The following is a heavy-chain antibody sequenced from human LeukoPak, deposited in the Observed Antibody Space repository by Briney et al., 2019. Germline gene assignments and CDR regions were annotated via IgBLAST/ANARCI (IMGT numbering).Heavy chain of an antibody. CDR3: ARAPHFFDISGSRYYFDY. D-gene: IGHD3-22*01. V-gene: IGHV4-39*07. J-gene: IGHJ4*02. CDR1: GGSIRSPTYC. Sequence: SETLSLTCTVSGGSIRSPTYCWGWIRQPPGKGLEWIGSIYYSGNTYYNPSLMSRVTISVDTSKNQFSLNLSSVTAADTAVYFCARAPHFFDISGSRYYFDYWGQGTLVTVSS. CDR2: IYYSGNT.